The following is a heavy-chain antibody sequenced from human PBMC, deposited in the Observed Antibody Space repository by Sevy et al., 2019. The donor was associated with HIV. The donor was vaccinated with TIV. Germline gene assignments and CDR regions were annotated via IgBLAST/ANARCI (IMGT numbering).Heavy chain of an antibody. CDR1: GFSLNNYW. Sequence: GGSLRLSCVASGFSLNNYWMDWVRQAPGKGLEWVANINQDGSVKYYVDSVRGRFTISRDNARNLVFLQMSSLRVDDSGLNYCVNDIAKVGSFWGRGTSVTVSS. CDR3: VNDIAKVGSF. CDR2: INQDGSVK. J-gene: IGHJ4*01. D-gene: IGHD3-9*01. V-gene: IGHV3-7*01.